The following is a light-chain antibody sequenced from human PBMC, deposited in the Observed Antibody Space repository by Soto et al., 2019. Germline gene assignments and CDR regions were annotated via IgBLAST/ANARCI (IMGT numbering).Light chain of an antibody. J-gene: IGLJ2*01. Sequence: QSVLTQPASVSGSPGQSITISCTGTRSDIGTYNYVSWYQQHPGKAPKLMIYEVDNRPSGISNRFSASKSGNTASLTISGLQAEDEAHYYCSSYTSSSTVVFGGGTKLTVL. V-gene: IGLV2-14*01. CDR3: SSYTSSSTVV. CDR2: EVD. CDR1: RSDIGTYNY.